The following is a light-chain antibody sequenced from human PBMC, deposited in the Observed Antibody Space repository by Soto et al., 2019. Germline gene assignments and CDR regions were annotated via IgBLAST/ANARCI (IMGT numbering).Light chain of an antibody. J-gene: IGKJ4*01. CDR2: GSS. CDR1: ENVGTN. CDR3: QQYNNWGLS. V-gene: IGKV3D-15*01. Sequence: IGLTQSPATLSVSPGERVTLSCRASENVGTNLAWYQQRPGQPPRLIIYGSSTRATGISATFSGSGSRTEFTLTISSLQSEDSAVYYCQQYNNWGLSFGGGTRVEIK.